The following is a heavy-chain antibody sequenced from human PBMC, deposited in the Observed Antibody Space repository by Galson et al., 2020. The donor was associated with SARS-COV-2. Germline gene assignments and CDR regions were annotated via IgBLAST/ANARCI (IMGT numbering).Heavy chain of an antibody. V-gene: IGHV4-4*02. Sequence: SETLSLTCTVSGGSISNNDWWSWVRQPPGKGLGWIGEISQSVTTHYNPSLKSRVTISGDKSKHQISLKLSSVTAADTAVYYCASESGYCTDGVCYRYWYFDLWGRGTLVTVSS. D-gene: IGHD2-8*01. CDR3: ASESGYCTDGVCYRYWYFDL. J-gene: IGHJ2*01. CDR1: GGSISNNDW. CDR2: ISQSVTT.